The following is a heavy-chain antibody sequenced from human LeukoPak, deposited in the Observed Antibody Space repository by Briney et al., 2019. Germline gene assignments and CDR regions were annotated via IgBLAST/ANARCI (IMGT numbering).Heavy chain of an antibody. D-gene: IGHD4-17*01. Sequence: PSETLSLTCTVSGGSNSSSSYYWGWIRQPPGKGLEWIGSIYYSGSTYYNPSLESRVTISVDTSKNQFSLKLSSVTAADTAVYYCSYGDYIYWGQGTLVTVSS. CDR3: SYGDYIY. CDR2: IYYSGST. J-gene: IGHJ4*02. V-gene: IGHV4-39*07. CDR1: GGSNSSSSYY.